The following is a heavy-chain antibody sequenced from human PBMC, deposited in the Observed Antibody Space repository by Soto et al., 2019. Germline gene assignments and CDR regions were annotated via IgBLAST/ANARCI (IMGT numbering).Heavy chain of an antibody. CDR3: AKDMYYYDSSGYYGAFDI. D-gene: IGHD3-22*01. V-gene: IGHV3-23*01. CDR1: GFTFSSYA. J-gene: IGHJ3*02. CDR2: ISGSGGST. Sequence: PGGSLRLSCAASGFTFSSYAMSWVRQAPGKGLEWVSAISGSGGSTYYADSVKGRFTISRDNSKNTLYLQMNSLRAEDTAVYYCAKDMYYYDSSGYYGAFDIWGQGTMVTVSS.